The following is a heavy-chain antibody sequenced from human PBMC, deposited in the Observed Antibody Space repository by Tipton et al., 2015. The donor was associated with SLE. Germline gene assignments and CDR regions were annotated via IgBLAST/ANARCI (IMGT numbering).Heavy chain of an antibody. J-gene: IGHJ6*03. Sequence: TLSLTCTVSGGSVGSDGYCWSWIRQPPGKGLEWIGYIYYSGSTNYNPSLKSRVTISVDTSKNQFSLKLSSVTAADTAVYYCARAQGGGSTYMDVWGKGTTVTVSS. V-gene: IGHV4-61*08. CDR3: ARAQGGGSTYMDV. CDR1: GGSVGSDGYC. D-gene: IGHD3-16*01. CDR2: IYYSGST.